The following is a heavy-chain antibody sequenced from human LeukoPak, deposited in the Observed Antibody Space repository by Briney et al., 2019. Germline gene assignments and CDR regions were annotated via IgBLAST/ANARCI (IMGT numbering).Heavy chain of an antibody. CDR3: ARAWQLWSTFPDYFDY. CDR1: GYSFTSYW. J-gene: IGHJ4*02. V-gene: IGHV5-51*01. Sequence: GESLKISCKGSGYSFTSYWIGWVRQLPGKGLEWMGIIYPGDSDTRYSPSFQGQVTISADKSISTAYLQWSSLKASDTAMYYCARAWQLWSTFPDYFDYWGQGTLVTVSS. CDR2: IYPGDSDT. D-gene: IGHD5-18*01.